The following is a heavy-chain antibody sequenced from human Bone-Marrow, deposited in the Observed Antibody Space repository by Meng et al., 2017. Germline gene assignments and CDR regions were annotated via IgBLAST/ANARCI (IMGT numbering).Heavy chain of an antibody. CDR1: GFTFSNYA. J-gene: IGHJ4*02. V-gene: IGHV3-23*01. CDR2: VSATGVST. CDR3: ARDIGFGSLDS. D-gene: IGHD3-10*01. Sequence: GESLKISCAASGFTFSNYAMSWVRQAPGKGLEWVSSVSATGVSTYYADSVKGRFTVSRDNAKNSLYVQMNSLGAEDTAVYYCARDIGFGSLDSWGQGTPVTVSS.